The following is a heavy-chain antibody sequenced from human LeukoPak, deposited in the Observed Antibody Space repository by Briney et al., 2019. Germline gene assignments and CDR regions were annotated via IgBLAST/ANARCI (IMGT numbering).Heavy chain of an antibody. CDR1: GFPFASYA. CDR3: AKDSRDIAALYPDY. D-gene: IGHD6-6*01. CDR2: IIGSVAST. V-gene: IGHV3-23*01. Sequence: PGGSLRLSCAASGFPFASYAMSWVRQTPGKGLEWVSHIIGSVASTYYADSVKGRFTISRDNTKNTLYLQMNSLRAEDTAVYYCAKDSRDIAALYPDYWGQGTLVTVSS. J-gene: IGHJ4*02.